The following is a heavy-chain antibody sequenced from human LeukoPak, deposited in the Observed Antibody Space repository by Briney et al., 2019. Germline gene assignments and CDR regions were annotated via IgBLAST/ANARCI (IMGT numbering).Heavy chain of an antibody. CDR2: ISSSNNI. V-gene: IGHV3-69-1*01. CDR1: GFRFSDYS. J-gene: IGHJ4*02. CDR3: GRGNGDYGGVDY. Sequence: GGSLRLSCAVSGFRFSDYSMNWVRRAPGKGLEWVSYISSSNNIYYADSVKGRFTISRDNAKNSVWLQMNSLRAEDTAVYHCGRGNGDYGGVDYWGQGTLVTVSS. D-gene: IGHD4-17*01.